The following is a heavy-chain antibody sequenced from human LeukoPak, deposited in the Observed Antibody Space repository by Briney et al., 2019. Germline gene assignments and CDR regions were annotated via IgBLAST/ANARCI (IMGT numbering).Heavy chain of an antibody. CDR3: ARTYCNGGSCYDY. Sequence: KASETLSLTCAVSGGSISSSNWWSWVRPPPGKGLEWIGEIYHSGSTNYNPSLKSRVTISVDKSKNQFSLKLSSVTAADTAVYYCARTYCNGGSCYDYWGQGTLVTVSS. CDR1: GGSISSSNW. V-gene: IGHV4-4*02. D-gene: IGHD2-15*01. CDR2: IYHSGST. J-gene: IGHJ4*02.